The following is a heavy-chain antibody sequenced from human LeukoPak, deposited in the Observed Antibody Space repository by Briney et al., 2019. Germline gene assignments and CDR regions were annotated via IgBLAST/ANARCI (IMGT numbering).Heavy chain of an antibody. J-gene: IGHJ5*02. V-gene: IGHV4-39*07. CDR3: ARDSRSGWGNWFDP. Sequence: SETLSLTCTVSGGSISSTIYYWGWIRQPPGKGLEWIGSIYYRGSTYYNPSLKSRVAISVDTSKNQFSLKLSFVTAADTAVYYCARDSRSGWGNWFDPWGREPWSPSPQ. CDR2: IYYRGST. CDR1: GGSISSTIYY. D-gene: IGHD6-19*01.